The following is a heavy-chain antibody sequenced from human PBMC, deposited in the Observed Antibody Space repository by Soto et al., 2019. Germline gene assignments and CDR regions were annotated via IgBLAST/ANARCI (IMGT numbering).Heavy chain of an antibody. Sequence: GGSLRLSCAASGFTFSNAWMSWVRQAPGKGLEWVGRIKSKTDGGTTDYAAPVKGRFTISRDDSKNTLYLQMNSLKTEDTAVYYCTTDYYDYIWGSYRSTTSAYAFDIWGQGTMVTVSS. CDR3: TTDYYDYIWGSYRSTTSAYAFDI. D-gene: IGHD3-16*02. CDR1: GFTFSNAW. CDR2: IKSKTDGGTT. V-gene: IGHV3-15*01. J-gene: IGHJ3*02.